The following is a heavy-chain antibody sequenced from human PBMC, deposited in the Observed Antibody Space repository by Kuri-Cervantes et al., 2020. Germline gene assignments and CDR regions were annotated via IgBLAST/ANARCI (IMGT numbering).Heavy chain of an antibody. D-gene: IGHD6-13*01. V-gene: IGHV3-23*01. J-gene: IGHJ6*02. Sequence: GESLKISCAASGFIFSSFDMSWVRQAPGKGLEWVSGISGSGDDTYYADSVKGRFTISRDNSKNTLYPQMNSLRAEDTAVYYCARHSSRWGMDVWGQGTTVTVSS. CDR2: ISGSGDDT. CDR3: ARHSSRWGMDV. CDR1: GFIFSSFD.